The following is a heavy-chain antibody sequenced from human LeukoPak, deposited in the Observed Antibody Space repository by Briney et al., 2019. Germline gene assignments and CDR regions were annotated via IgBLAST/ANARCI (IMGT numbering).Heavy chain of an antibody. CDR1: GVTFSNAW. V-gene: IGHV3-15*01. J-gene: IGHJ4*02. Sequence: GGALRLSCAASGVTFSNAWMSWVRQAPGKGLEWVGRIKSKTDGGTTDYAAPVKGRFTISRDDSKNTLYLQMNSLKTEDTAVYYCTTHARGEIYFDYWGQGTLVTVSS. CDR3: TTHARGEIYFDY. D-gene: IGHD3-10*01. CDR2: IKSKTDGGTT.